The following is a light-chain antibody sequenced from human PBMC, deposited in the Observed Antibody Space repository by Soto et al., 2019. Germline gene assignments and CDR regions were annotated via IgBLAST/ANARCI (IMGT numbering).Light chain of an antibody. CDR2: AAS. V-gene: IGKV3-15*01. J-gene: IGKJ2*01. Sequence: EIVMTQSPATLSVSAGERATLSCRASESVSSNLAWHQQKPGQAPRLLIQAASTRATGVPARFIGSGSGTEFTLTISSLQSEDFAVYYCQQYNNWPPYMYTFGQGTKLEIK. CDR1: ESVSSN. CDR3: QQYNNWPPYMYT.